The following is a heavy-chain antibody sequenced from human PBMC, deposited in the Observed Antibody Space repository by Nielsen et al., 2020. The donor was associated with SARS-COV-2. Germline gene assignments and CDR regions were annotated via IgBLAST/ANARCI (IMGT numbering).Heavy chain of an antibody. J-gene: IGHJ6*02. V-gene: IGHV1-2*04. CDR2: INPNSGGT. Sequence: WVRQAPGQGLEWMGRINPNSGGTNYAQKFQGWVTMTRDTSISTAYMELSRLRSDDTAVYYCARDGGAGGYYYYGMDVWGQGTTVTVSS. D-gene: IGHD6-19*01. CDR3: ARDGGAGGYYYYGMDV.